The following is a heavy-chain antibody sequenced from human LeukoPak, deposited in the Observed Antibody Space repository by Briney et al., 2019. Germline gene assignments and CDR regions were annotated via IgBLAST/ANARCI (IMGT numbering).Heavy chain of an antibody. Sequence: ASVTVSCKASGYTFTSYYTHWVRQAPGQGLEWMGIVNPSDGTTRYAQKFQGRVTMTRDTSTTTVYMELSSLRSEDTAVYYCTREGREYCGGGSCYTFDYWGQGTLVTVSS. D-gene: IGHD2-15*01. V-gene: IGHV1-46*01. CDR1: GYTFTSYY. J-gene: IGHJ4*02. CDR2: VNPSDGTT. CDR3: TREGREYCGGGSCYTFDY.